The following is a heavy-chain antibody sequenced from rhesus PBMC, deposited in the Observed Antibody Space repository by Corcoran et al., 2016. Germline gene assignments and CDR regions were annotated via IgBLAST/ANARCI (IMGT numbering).Heavy chain of an antibody. V-gene: IGHV4-73*01. D-gene: IGHD4-35*01. CDR2: IDGDSAAT. J-gene: IGHJ1*01. CDR1: GGSIRGDYY. Sequence: QVILRQWGERLVKPSETLSLACAVYGGSIRGDYYWSWIRQAPGKGLEWIGNIDGDSAATNYNPSLKNRVTISRDTYKNHFFLSLTSVTAADTAMYFCARDEIGKHFKFWGQGALVAVSS. CDR3: ARDEIGKHFKF.